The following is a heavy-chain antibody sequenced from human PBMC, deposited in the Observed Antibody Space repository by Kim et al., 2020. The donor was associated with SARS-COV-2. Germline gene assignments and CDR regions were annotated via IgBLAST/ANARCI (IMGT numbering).Heavy chain of an antibody. D-gene: IGHD1-26*01. CDR1: GGSISSGGYS. V-gene: IGHV4-30-2*01. Sequence: SETLSLTCAVSGGSISSGGYSWSWIRQPTGKGLEWIGYIYHSGSTYYNPSLKSRVTISVDRSKNQFSLKLSSVTAADTAVYYCARLYSGSYFADYWGQGT. J-gene: IGHJ4*02. CDR2: IYHSGST. CDR3: ARLYSGSYFADY.